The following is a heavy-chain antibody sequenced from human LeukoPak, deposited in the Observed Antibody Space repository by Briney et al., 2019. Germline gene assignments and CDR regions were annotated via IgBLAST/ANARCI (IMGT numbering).Heavy chain of an antibody. J-gene: IGHJ4*02. CDR2: IYYSGST. CDR3: ARLGVSSWYIDY. Sequence: PSETLSLTCTVSGGSISSSSYYWGWIRQPPGKGLEWIGGIYYSGSTYYNPSLKSRVTISVDTSKNQFSLKLSSVTAADTAVYYCARLGVSSWYIDYWGQGTLVTVSS. V-gene: IGHV4-39*01. CDR1: GGSISSSSYY. D-gene: IGHD6-13*01.